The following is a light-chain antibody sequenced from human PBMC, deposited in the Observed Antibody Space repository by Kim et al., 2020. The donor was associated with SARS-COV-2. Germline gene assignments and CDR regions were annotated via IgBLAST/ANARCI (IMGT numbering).Light chain of an antibody. J-gene: IGLJ2*01. CDR2: DND. CDR3: GTWDNSLSAVV. V-gene: IGLV1-51*01. CDR1: ISNIANNH. Sequence: QKVTISCSGSISNIANNHVAWYQQVPGTAPKLLIYDNDKRPSGISDRFSGSKSGTSATLGITGLQTGDEADYHCGTWDNSLSAVVFGGGTQLTVL.